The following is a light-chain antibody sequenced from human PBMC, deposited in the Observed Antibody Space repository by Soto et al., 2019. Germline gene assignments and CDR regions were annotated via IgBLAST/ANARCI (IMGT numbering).Light chain of an antibody. Sequence: EIVMTQSPATLSVSPGERAILSCSASQSVSSNVAWYQQKPGQAPRLLIYGASTSATGIPARFSGSGSGTEFTLTISSLQCEDVAVYYCQQYNNWPRTCGQGTKVEIK. CDR2: GAS. CDR3: QQYNNWPRT. J-gene: IGKJ1*01. CDR1: QSVSSN. V-gene: IGKV3-15*01.